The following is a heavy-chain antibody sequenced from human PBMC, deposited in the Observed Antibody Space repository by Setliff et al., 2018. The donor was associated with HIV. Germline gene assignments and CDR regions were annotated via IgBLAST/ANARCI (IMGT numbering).Heavy chain of an antibody. V-gene: IGHV4-4*07. CDR3: ASRYDFWSGYEARNWFDP. Sequence: SETLSLTCTVSGVSIDQNYWSWVRQPAGKGLEWIGRIYVSGKTNYNPSLKSRVTISVDKSKNQFSLKLSSVTAADTAVYYCASRYDFWSGYEARNWFDPWGQGTLVTVSS. CDR1: GVSIDQNY. J-gene: IGHJ5*02. D-gene: IGHD3-3*01. CDR2: IYVSGKT.